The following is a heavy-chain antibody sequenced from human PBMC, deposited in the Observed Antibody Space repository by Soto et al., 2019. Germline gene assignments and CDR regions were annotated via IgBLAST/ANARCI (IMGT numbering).Heavy chain of an antibody. CDR2: IGTAGDT. V-gene: IGHV3-13*01. Sequence: EVQLVESGGGLVQPGGSLRLSCAASGFTFSSYDMHWVRQATGKGLEWVSAIGTAGDTYYPGSVKGRFTISRENAKNSWYLQMNSLRAGDTAVYYCARGPTEYCSGGSCYRDGAFDIWGQGTMVTVSS. CDR3: ARGPTEYCSGGSCYRDGAFDI. CDR1: GFTFSSYD. J-gene: IGHJ3*02. D-gene: IGHD2-15*01.